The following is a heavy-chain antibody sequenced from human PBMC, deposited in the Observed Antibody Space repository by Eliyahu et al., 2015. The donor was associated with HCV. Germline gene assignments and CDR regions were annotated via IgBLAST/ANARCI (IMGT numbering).Heavy chain of an antibody. D-gene: IGHD6-19*01. CDR3: ARRSVGSGWYAFDY. J-gene: IGHJ4*02. CDR1: GLTFXTFW. V-gene: IGHV3-7*01. Sequence: EVQLVESGGGLVQPAXSLXLSCAVSGLTFXTFWMSWVRQAXGKGLEWVANINQDGSEKDYVDSVKGRFTXSRDNAKNSLFLQMNSLRVEDTAVYYCARRSVGSGWYAFDYWGRGTLVTVSS. CDR2: INQDGSEK.